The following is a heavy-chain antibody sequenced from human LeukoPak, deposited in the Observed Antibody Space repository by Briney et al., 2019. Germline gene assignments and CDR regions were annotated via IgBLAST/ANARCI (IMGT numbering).Heavy chain of an antibody. J-gene: IGHJ6*03. Sequence: GGSLRLSCAASGFTFSSYEMNWVRQAPGKGLEWVSYISSSGSTIYYADSVKGRFTISRDNAKNSLYLQMNSLRAEDTAVYYCARGSHCSSTSCYTNYYYYYMDVWGKGTTVTVSS. D-gene: IGHD2-2*01. V-gene: IGHV3-48*03. CDR1: GFTFSSYE. CDR2: ISSSGSTI. CDR3: ARGSHCSSTSCYTNYYYYYMDV.